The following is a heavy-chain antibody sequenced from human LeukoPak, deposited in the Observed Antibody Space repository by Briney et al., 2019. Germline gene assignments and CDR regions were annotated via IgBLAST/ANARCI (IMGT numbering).Heavy chain of an antibody. CDR2: FDPEDAET. Sequence: GASVKVSCTVSGYTPTELSMHWVRQAPGKGLERTGGFDPEDAETIYAQKFQGRVTMTEDTSTDTAYMELSSLRSEDTAVYYCATDRDSTAMGPGYFDYWGQGTLVTVSS. CDR1: GYTPTELS. D-gene: IGHD5-18*01. J-gene: IGHJ4*02. CDR3: ATDRDSTAMGPGYFDY. V-gene: IGHV1-24*01.